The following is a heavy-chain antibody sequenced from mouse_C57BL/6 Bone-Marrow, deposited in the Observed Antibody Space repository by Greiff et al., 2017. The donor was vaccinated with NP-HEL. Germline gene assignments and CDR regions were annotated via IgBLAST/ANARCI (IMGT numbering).Heavy chain of an antibody. CDR1: GFTFSSYA. V-gene: IGHV5-4*03. J-gene: IGHJ4*01. D-gene: IGHD1-1*01. Sequence: EVMLVESGGGLVKPGGSLKLSCAASGFTFSSYAMSWVRQTPEKRLEWVATISDGGSYTYYPDNVKGRFTISRDNAKNNLYLQMSHLKSEDTAMYYCARVLDYYGSSYRYYYAMDYWGQGTSVTVSS. CDR2: ISDGGSYT. CDR3: ARVLDYYGSSYRYYYAMDY.